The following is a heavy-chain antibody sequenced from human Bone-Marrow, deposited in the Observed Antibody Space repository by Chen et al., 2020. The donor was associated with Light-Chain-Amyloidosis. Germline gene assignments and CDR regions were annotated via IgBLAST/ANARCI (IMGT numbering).Heavy chain of an antibody. J-gene: IGHJ4*02. Sequence: EVQLVESGGGLVQPGGSLSPSCATSGFTFSSFGMSWVRQAPGKGLEWVSTVSGSTVSTYYAGAVKGRFIISRDNSKSTLYLQMNSLRAGDTAVYFCTRKGGYFDFWGQGSLVTVSS. CDR3: TRKGGYFDF. CDR1: GFTFSSFG. CDR2: VSGSTVST. D-gene: IGHD3-10*01. V-gene: IGHV3-23*04.